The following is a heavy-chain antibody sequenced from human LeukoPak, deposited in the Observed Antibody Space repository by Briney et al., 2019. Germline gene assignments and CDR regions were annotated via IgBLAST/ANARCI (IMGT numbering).Heavy chain of an antibody. Sequence: ASMKVSCKAPGFIFTNYFMHWVRQAPGQGLEWMGMIKPSDGSTRYAQRFQDRVTMTSDTSTTTLYMELSSLRAEDTAVYYCARAVDQDFDYWGQGTLVTVSS. CDR1: GFIFTNYF. V-gene: IGHV1-46*01. CDR2: IKPSDGST. CDR3: ARAVDQDFDY. J-gene: IGHJ4*02. D-gene: IGHD5-12*01.